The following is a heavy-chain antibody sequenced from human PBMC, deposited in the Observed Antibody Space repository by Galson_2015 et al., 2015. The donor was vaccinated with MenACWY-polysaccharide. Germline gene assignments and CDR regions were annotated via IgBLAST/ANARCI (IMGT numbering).Heavy chain of an antibody. Sequence: SVKVSCKASGGTFTSYAFSWVRQAPGQGPEWMGRIIPILEIANYAQKFQGRVTFTADKSTSTAYMDLSSLTFEETAVYYCARERSLSSGRGSDYWGQGTLVIVSS. CDR3: ARERSLSSGRGSDY. CDR2: IIPILEIA. V-gene: IGHV1-69*04. CDR1: GGTFTSYA. D-gene: IGHD6-25*01. J-gene: IGHJ4*02.